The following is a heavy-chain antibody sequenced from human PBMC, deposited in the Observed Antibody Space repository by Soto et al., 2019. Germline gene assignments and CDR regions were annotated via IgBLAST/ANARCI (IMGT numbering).Heavy chain of an antibody. J-gene: IGHJ6*02. CDR3: ARQEVPWAYQYYGLDV. D-gene: IGHD7-27*01. V-gene: IGHV4-39*01. Sequence: PSETLSLTCTLSGGSINSSTYYWGWIRQPPGKGLEWIGNIYYTGSTYYNPSLQSRVTISVDTPKNQFSLKLDSVTAADTAVYYCARQEVPWAYQYYGLDVWGQGTTVTVSS. CDR1: GGSINSSTYY. CDR2: IYYTGST.